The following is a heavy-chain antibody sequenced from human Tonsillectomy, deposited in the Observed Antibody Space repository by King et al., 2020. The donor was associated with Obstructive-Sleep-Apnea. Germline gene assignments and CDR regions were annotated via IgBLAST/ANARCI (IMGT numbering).Heavy chain of an antibody. Sequence: VQLQQWGAGLFKPSETLSLNCGVSGGSFIGYYWTWIRQPPGKGLEWIGETNHRGTTNYNPSLMSRVTISVDTSKNQISLRLSSVTAADTAVYYCARSTFLKSGYDFFDFWGQGTLVTVSS. D-gene: IGHD5-12*01. CDR1: GGSFIGYY. CDR3: ARSTFLKSGYDFFDF. J-gene: IGHJ5*01. V-gene: IGHV4-34*01. CDR2: TNHRGTT.